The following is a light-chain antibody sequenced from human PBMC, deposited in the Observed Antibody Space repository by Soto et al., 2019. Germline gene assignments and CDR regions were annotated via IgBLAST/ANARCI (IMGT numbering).Light chain of an antibody. Sequence: SALAQPASVSGSPGQSITISCTGTSSDVGGYDFVSWYQHHPGKAPKLMIYDVNNRPSGLSNRFSGSKSGNTAFLTISGLQTEDEADYYCSSYTSTHTRVFGTGTKVTVL. CDR1: SSDVGGYDF. CDR3: SSYTSTHTRV. V-gene: IGLV2-14*01. J-gene: IGLJ1*01. CDR2: DVN.